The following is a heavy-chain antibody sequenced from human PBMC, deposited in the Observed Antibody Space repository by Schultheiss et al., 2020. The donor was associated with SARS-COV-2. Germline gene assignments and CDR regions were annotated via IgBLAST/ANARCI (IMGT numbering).Heavy chain of an antibody. J-gene: IGHJ4*02. CDR1: GGSFSGYY. D-gene: IGHD3-16*01. CDR2: INHSGST. Sequence: SETLSLTCAVYGGSFSGYYWSWIRQPPGKGLEWNGEINHSGSTNYNPSLKSRVTISVDTSKNQFSLKLSSVTAADTAVYYCARRAANVGVDYWGQGTLVTVSS. V-gene: IGHV4-34*01. CDR3: ARRAANVGVDY.